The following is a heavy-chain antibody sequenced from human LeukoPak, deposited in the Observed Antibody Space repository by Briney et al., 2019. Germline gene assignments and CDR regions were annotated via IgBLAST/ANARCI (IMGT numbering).Heavy chain of an antibody. CDR2: INPNSGGT. D-gene: IGHD3-10*01. CDR1: GYTFTGYY. J-gene: IGHJ4*02. CDR3: ATGGAYYASGSYLY. V-gene: IGHV1-2*06. Sequence: ASVKVSCKASGYTFTGYYMQWVRQAPRQGLEWMGRINPNSGGTNYAQKFQGRVTMTRDTSISSAYMELSRLRSDDTAVYYCATGGAYYASGSYLYWGQGTLVTVSS.